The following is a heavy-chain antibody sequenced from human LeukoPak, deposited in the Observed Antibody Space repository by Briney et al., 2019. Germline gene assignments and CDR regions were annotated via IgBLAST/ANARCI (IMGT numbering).Heavy chain of an antibody. CDR2: INPNSGGT. CDR3: ARAASSGWDLDY. V-gene: IGHV1-2*02. Sequence: GASVKVSCKASGYTFTGYFMHWVRQAPGQGLEWMGWINPNSGGTNYAQKFQGRVTMTRGTSLSTAYMELSRLRSDDTAVYYCARAASSGWDLDYWGQGTLVTVSS. D-gene: IGHD6-19*01. J-gene: IGHJ4*02. CDR1: GYTFTGYF.